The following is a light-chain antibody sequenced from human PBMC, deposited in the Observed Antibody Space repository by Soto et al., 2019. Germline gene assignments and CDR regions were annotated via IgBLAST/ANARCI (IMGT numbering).Light chain of an antibody. Sequence: QSVLTQPASLSGSPGQSITISCSGTSSDIGGYDYVSWYQQHPGKAPKLMISEVSHRPSGVSNRFSGSKSGNTASLTISGLFPEDEADYYCSSYTTSSTVVFGGGTQLTVL. CDR3: SSYTTSSTVV. V-gene: IGLV2-14*01. J-gene: IGLJ2*01. CDR1: SSDIGGYDY. CDR2: EVS.